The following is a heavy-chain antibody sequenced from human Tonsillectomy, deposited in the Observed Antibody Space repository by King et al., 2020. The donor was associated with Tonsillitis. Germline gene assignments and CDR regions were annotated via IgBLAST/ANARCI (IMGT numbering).Heavy chain of an antibody. CDR2: IYYIGTT. J-gene: IGHJ4*02. V-gene: IGHV4-39*01. D-gene: IGHD3-10*01. CDR1: SGSISTTTYY. CDR3: VRHHDLGPFDA. Sequence: QLQESGPGLVKPSETLSLTCTVSSGSISTTTYYWGWIRQPPGKGLEWIGSIYYIGTTYYSPSLKSRIAISVDTSKNQFSLRLNSLTAADTALYFCVRHHDLGPFDAWGKGTLVTVAS.